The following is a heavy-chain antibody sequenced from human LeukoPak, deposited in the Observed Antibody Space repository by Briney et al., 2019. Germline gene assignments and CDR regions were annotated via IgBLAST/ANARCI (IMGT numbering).Heavy chain of an antibody. CDR2: INPTSGGT. J-gene: IGHJ4*02. CDR1: GYTFTGDY. D-gene: IGHD3-10*01. CDR3: ARGLQHDYDENSYYLQGVFEY. V-gene: IGHV1-2*02. Sequence: ASVKVSCKASGYTFTGDYIHWVRQAPGQGLEWMGWINPTSGGTNYAQRFQDRVTMTRDTSNSIVSMELSRLRSDDTAVYYCARGLQHDYDENSYYLQGVFEYWGQGTLVTVSS.